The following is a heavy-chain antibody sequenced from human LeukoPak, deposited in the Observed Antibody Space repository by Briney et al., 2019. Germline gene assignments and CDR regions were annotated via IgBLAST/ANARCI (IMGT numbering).Heavy chain of an antibody. CDR3: ARDDYDGSGYANFDY. CDR2: IIPILGIA. Sequence: SVKVSCKASGGTFSSYAISWVRQAPGQGLEWMGRIIPILGIANYAQKFQGRVTITADKSTSTAYMELSSLRSEDTAVYYCARDDYDGSGYANFDYWGQGTLVTVSS. V-gene: IGHV1-69*04. CDR1: GGTFSSYA. J-gene: IGHJ4*02. D-gene: IGHD3-22*01.